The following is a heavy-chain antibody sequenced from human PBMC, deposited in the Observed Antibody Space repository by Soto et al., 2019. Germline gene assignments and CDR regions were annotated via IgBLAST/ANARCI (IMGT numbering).Heavy chain of an antibody. J-gene: IGHJ3*02. Sequence: ASVKVSCKASGYTFTGYYIHWVRQAPGQGLEWMGWINPNSGGTNYAQKFQGRVTMTRDTSISTAYMELSRLRSDDTAVYYCAEGSDFGDDAFDIWGQGTMVTVS. D-gene: IGHD1-26*01. V-gene: IGHV1-2*02. CDR2: INPNSGGT. CDR3: AEGSDFGDDAFDI. CDR1: GYTFTGYY.